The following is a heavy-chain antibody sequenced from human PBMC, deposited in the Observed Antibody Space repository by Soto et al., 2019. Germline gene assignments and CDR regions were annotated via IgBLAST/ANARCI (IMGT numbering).Heavy chain of an antibody. CDR2: IKSKTDGGTT. V-gene: IGHV3-15*01. CDR1: GFTFSNAW. D-gene: IGHD5-12*01. Sequence: EVQLVESGGGLVKPGGSLRLSCAASGFTFSNAWMSWVRQAPGKGLEWVGRIKSKTDGGTTDYAAPVKGRFTISRDDSKNTLYLQMNSLKTEDTAVYYCSTDPAVAPLDYWGQGTLVTVSS. J-gene: IGHJ4*02. CDR3: STDPAVAPLDY.